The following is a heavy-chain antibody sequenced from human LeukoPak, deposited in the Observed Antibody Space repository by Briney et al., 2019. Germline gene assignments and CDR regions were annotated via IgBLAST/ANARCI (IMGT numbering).Heavy chain of an antibody. CDR3: ARDSSSYWFFDL. Sequence: SLRLSCAASGFTFSSYEINWVRQAPGKGLEWVSYISSSGSTIYYADSVKGRFTISRDNAKNSLFLQMNSLRAEDTAVYYCARDSSSYWFFDLWGRGTLVTVSS. V-gene: IGHV3-48*03. CDR2: ISSSGSTI. J-gene: IGHJ2*01. CDR1: GFTFSSYE.